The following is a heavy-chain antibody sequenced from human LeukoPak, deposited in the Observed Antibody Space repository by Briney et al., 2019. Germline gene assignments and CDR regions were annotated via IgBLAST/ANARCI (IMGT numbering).Heavy chain of an antibody. J-gene: IGHJ4*02. D-gene: IGHD1-20*01. CDR1: GGCISNYY. Sequence: SETLSLTCIVSGGCISNYYWTGLRQPPGKGLEWIGFVYYTGGTNYNPSLKSRVTISVDMSKNQFSLQLKSVTAADTAAYYCWGAGYNFGAGYYFYYWGQGTLVTVSS. CDR2: VYYTGGT. CDR3: WGAGYNFGAGYYFYY. V-gene: IGHV4-59*01.